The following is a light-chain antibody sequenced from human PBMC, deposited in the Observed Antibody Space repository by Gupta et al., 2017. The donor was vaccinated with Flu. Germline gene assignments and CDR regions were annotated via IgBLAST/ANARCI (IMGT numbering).Light chain of an antibody. CDR1: QSVSNN. V-gene: IGKV3-15*01. J-gene: IGKJ2*01. CDR3: QQYKYGPLHMYT. CDR2: GAS. Sequence: EIVMTQSPATLSVSPGERATLSCRASQSVSNNLAWYQQKPGQAPRLLIYGASTMATGSPDRFSGSGYGKECTLTISSLQSEECAVYYCQQYKYGPLHMYTFGQGTKMEIK.